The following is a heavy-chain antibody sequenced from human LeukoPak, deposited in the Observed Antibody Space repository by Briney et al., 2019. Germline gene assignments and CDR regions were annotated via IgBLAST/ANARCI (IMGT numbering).Heavy chain of an antibody. Sequence: ASVKVSCKTSGYTFATYFMHWVRQAPGQGLEWMGYIKPNSGVTNYAQKFRGRVTTTWDTSISTAYIELSGLTSDDTAIYYCARPTYCGSDCYFNFDYWGQGTLVTVSS. D-gene: IGHD2-21*02. CDR2: IKPNSGVT. J-gene: IGHJ4*02. CDR3: ARPTYCGSDCYFNFDY. CDR1: GYTFATYF. V-gene: IGHV1-2*02.